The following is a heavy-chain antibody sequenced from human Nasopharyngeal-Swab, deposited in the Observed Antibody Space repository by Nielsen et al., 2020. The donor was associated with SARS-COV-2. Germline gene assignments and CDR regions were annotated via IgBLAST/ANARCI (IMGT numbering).Heavy chain of an antibody. CDR3: ARDELMVYYYYGMDV. Sequence: WSRQPPGKGLEWIGEIYQSGSTNYKPYLKRRVTISVDKSKNQFSLKMRAVNAADTAVYYCARDELMVYYYYGMDVWGQGTTVTVSS. V-gene: IGHV4-4*02. CDR2: IYQSGST. D-gene: IGHD2-8*01. J-gene: IGHJ6*02.